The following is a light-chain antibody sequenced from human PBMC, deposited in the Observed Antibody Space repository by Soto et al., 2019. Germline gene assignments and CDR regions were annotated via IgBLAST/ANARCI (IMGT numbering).Light chain of an antibody. V-gene: IGKV1-39*01. J-gene: IGKJ1*01. CDR1: QSISSY. CDR2: AAS. Sequence: DIQMTQSPSSLSASVGDRVTITCRASQSISSYLNWYQQKPGKAPKLLIYAASNLQTGVPSRFSGSRSGTDFTLTISSLQPEDFATYYCQQSYNTPATFGQGTTGDIK. CDR3: QQSYNTPAT.